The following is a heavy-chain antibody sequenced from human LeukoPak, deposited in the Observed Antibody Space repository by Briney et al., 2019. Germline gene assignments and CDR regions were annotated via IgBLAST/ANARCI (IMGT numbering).Heavy chain of an antibody. CDR3: ARELSSSRYNWFDP. V-gene: IGHV3-33*01. Sequence: GGSLRLSCAASGFTFSSYGMHWVRQAPGKGLEWVAVIWYDGSNKYYADSVKGRFTISRDNSKNTPYLQMNSLRAEDTAVYYCARELSSSRYNWFDPWGQGTLVTVSS. CDR1: GFTFSSYG. D-gene: IGHD6-19*01. CDR2: IWYDGSNK. J-gene: IGHJ5*02.